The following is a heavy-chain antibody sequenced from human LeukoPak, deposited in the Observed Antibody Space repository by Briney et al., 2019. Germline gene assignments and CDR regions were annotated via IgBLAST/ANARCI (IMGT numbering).Heavy chain of an antibody. CDR2: IFYSGNT. CDR1: GGSISSSSYY. D-gene: IGHD6-19*01. Sequence: SETLSLTCTVSGGSISSSSYYWGWIRQPPGKGLEWIGSIFYSGNTYYNASLKSRVTISVDTSKNHFSLKLSSVTSADTAVYYCARRSSGGGLFDYWGQGTLVTVSS. J-gene: IGHJ4*02. CDR3: ARRSSGGGLFDY. V-gene: IGHV4-39*02.